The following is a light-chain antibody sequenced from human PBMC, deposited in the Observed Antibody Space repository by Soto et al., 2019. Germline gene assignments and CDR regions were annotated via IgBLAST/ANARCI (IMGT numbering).Light chain of an antibody. V-gene: IGLV3-21*02. CDR2: DDS. Sequence: SYELTQPPSVSVAPGQTATITCGGNVIGSISVHWYQQKPGQAPVLVVFDDSDRPSGIPGRFSGSNSRNTATLTISRVEAGDEADYYCQVWDSSSDPVIFGGGTKLTVL. CDR3: QVWDSSSDPVI. CDR1: VIGSIS. J-gene: IGLJ2*01.